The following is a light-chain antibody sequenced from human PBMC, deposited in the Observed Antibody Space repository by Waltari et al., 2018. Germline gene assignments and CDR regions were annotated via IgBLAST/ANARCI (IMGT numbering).Light chain of an antibody. Sequence: QSVLTQPPSVSAAPGQRATISCTGTAPNIRTNHVSWYQQFPGTAPKLLIHETNKRPSGIPDRFSGSKSGASATLDITGLQTGDEADYYCGTWDLSLNSGVFGGGTKLTVL. CDR3: GTWDLSLNSGV. CDR1: APNIRTNH. J-gene: IGLJ3*02. V-gene: IGLV1-51*02. CDR2: ETN.